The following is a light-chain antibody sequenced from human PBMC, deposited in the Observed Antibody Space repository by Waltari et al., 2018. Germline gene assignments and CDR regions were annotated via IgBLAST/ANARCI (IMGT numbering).Light chain of an antibody. Sequence: QSALTQPASVSGSPGQSITISCTGSSSDVGNFNLLSWYQLHPGKAPKLLIFEATKRPSGISYHFSGSKSGNTASLTISGLQAEDEADYFCCSYAGSSSPRLFGGGTKLSVL. CDR3: CSYAGSSSPRL. CDR2: EAT. J-gene: IGLJ3*02. CDR1: SSDVGNFNL. V-gene: IGLV2-23*01.